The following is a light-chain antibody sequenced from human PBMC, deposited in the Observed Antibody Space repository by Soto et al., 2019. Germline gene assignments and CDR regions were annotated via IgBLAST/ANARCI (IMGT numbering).Light chain of an antibody. Sequence: DIQMTQSPSSLSASIGDRVTITCRTSQGIRHDLGWYQQKPGKDPKRLIYGASSLQSGVLSRFSGSGSGTEFSLTISSLQPDDFAIYYCLEHNSYPWTFGQGTKVEIK. CDR3: LEHNSYPWT. CDR1: QGIRHD. CDR2: GAS. J-gene: IGKJ1*01. V-gene: IGKV1-17*01.